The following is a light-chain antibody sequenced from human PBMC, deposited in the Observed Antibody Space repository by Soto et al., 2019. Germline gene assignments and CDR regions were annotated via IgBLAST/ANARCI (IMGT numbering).Light chain of an antibody. Sequence: QLVLTQSPSASASLGASVKLTCTLSSGHSNYAIAWHQQQPEKGPRFLMKLTSDGSHSKADGIPDRCSGSSSGAERYLTISTIQSEDEADYYCQTWVTGIHIFGGGTKLTVL. CDR3: QTWVTGIHI. J-gene: IGLJ2*01. CDR1: SGHSNYA. V-gene: IGLV4-69*01. CDR2: LTSDGSH.